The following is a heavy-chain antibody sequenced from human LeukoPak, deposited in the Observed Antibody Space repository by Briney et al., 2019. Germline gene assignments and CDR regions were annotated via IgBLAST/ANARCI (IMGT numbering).Heavy chain of an antibody. V-gene: IGHV3-21*01. J-gene: IGHJ6*04. CDR2: ISSSSSYI. CDR3: ARDKAYGAGGMDV. Sequence: GGSLRLSCAASGFTFSSYSMNWVRQAPGKGLEWVSSISSSSSYIYYADSVKGRFTISRDNAKNSLYLQMNSLRAEDTAVHYCARDKAYGAGGMDVWGKGTTVTVSS. D-gene: IGHD4-17*01. CDR1: GFTFSSYS.